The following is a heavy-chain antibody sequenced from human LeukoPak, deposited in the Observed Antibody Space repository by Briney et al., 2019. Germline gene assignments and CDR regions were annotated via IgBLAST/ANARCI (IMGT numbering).Heavy chain of an antibody. D-gene: IGHD6-19*01. J-gene: IGHJ4*02. CDR3: ARVSSAGIWDY. CDR2: IYTSGST. Sequence: SETLSLTCTVSGGSFSGYYWSWIRQPAGKGLEWIGRIYTSGSTNYNPSLKSRVTMSVDTSKNQFSLKLSSVAAADTAVYYCARVSSAGIWDYWGQGTLVTVSS. V-gene: IGHV4-4*07. CDR1: GGSFSGYY.